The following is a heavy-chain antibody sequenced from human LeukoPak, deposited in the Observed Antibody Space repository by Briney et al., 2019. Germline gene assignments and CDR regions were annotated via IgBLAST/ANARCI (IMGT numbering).Heavy chain of an antibody. D-gene: IGHD5-18*01. CDR1: GFTLSNYA. J-gene: IGHJ4*02. V-gene: IGHV3-23*01. Sequence: GGSLRLSCVASGFTLSNYAMSWVRQAPEKGLDWVSVISGSAHKIRYADSVKGRFTISRDNSENTVYLQMNNLRAEDTALYYCAGRVTGYSSGYVYWGQGTLVTVSS. CDR3: AGRVTGYSSGYVY. CDR2: ISGSAHKI.